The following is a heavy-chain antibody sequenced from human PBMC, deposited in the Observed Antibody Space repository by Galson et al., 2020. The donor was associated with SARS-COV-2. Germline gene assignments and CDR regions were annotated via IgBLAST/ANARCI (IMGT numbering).Heavy chain of an antibody. V-gene: IGHV1-18*01. CDR1: GYTFSSYG. CDR2: ISAHNGNT. J-gene: IGHJ3*01. CDR3: ARGQGLGGMTV. D-gene: IGHD3-16*01. Sequence: ASVKVSCQAYGYTFSSYGFTWVRQAPGQGLERMGWISAHNGNTHYVENFQGRLSLTIDTSTRTGYMELRSLRFDDTAMYYCARGQGLGGMTVWGQGTMVTVSS.